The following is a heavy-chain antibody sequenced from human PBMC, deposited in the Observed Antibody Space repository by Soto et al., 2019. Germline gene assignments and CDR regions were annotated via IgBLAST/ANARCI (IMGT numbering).Heavy chain of an antibody. CDR3: AKDSSLTTMVRVHYYGMDV. V-gene: IGHV3-23*01. CDR1: GFTFSSYA. J-gene: IGHJ6*02. CDR2: ISGSGGST. D-gene: IGHD3-10*01. Sequence: GGSLRLSCAASGFTFSSYAMSWVRQAPGKGLEWVSAISGSGGSTYYADSVKGRLTISRDNSKNTLYLQMNSLRAEDTAVYYCAKDSSLTTMVRVHYYGMDVWGQGTTVTVSS.